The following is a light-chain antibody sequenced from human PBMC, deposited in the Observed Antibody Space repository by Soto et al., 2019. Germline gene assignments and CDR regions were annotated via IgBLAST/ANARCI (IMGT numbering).Light chain of an antibody. V-gene: IGLV2-23*02. CDR1: SSDVWSNNL. J-gene: IGLJ2*01. CDR2: EVG. Sequence: QSVLTQPASVSGSPGQSITISCTGTSSDVWSNNLVSWYQQHPGKAPKLMIFEVGQRPSGVSYRFSGSKSGNTASLTISGLQAEDEADYFCCSYTHSSYVIFGGGTKVTVL. CDR3: CSYTHSSYVI.